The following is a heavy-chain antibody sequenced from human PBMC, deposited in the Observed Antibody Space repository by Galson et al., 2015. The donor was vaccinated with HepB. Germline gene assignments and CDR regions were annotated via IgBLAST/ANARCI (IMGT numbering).Heavy chain of an antibody. Sequence: SVKVSCKASGYTFTTRYIHWVRQAPGQGLEWMAIMNPRDDTTSYALKFQGRVAMTSDTSTSTVYMALSSLRSEDTAMYYCTLSSPWIGEYYFDNWGQGTLVTVSA. D-gene: IGHD5-12*01. CDR2: MNPRDDTT. CDR1: GYTFTTRY. J-gene: IGHJ4*02. CDR3: TLSSPWIGEYYFDN. V-gene: IGHV1-46*01.